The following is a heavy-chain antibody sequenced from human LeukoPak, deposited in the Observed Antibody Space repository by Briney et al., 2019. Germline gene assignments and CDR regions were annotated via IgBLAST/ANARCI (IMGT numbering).Heavy chain of an antibody. J-gene: IGHJ3*02. D-gene: IGHD1-14*01. CDR3: VRGYRGFDI. CDR2: SRNKANSYTT. CDR1: GFTFSDHY. V-gene: IGHV3-72*01. Sequence: GGSLRLSCTVSGFTFSDHYMDWVRQVPGRGLEWLARSRNKANSYTTKYAAPVEGRFTISRDDSKNSLYLQMNSLKIEDTAVYYCVRGYRGFDIWGQGTMVTVSS.